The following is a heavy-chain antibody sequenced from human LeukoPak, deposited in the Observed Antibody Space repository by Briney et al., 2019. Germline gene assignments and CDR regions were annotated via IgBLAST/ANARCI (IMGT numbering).Heavy chain of an antibody. V-gene: IGHV3-48*04. CDR3: ARDTRGESDY. J-gene: IGHJ4*01. D-gene: IGHD2-2*01. CDR1: GFTFGSYA. Sequence: GGSLRLSCAASGFTFGSYAMSWVRQAPGKGLEWISYINSNSDTVHYSNSVEGRFTISRDNAKNSLYLQMNSLRAEDTAMYYCARDTRGESDYWGHGTLVTVSS. CDR2: INSNSDTV.